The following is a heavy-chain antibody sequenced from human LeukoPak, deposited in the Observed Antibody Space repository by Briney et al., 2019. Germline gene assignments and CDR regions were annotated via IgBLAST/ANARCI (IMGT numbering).Heavy chain of an antibody. CDR3: TRDTTNLVTGGAFDI. CDR2: IYYSGST. V-gene: IGHV4-59*12. CDR1: GGSISSYY. J-gene: IGHJ3*02. D-gene: IGHD2-21*02. Sequence: SETLSLTCTVSGGSISSYYWSWIRQPPGKGLEWIGYIYYSGSTNYNPSLKSRVTISVDTSKNQFSLKLSSVTAADTAVYYCTRDTTNLVTGGAFDIWGQGTMVTVSS.